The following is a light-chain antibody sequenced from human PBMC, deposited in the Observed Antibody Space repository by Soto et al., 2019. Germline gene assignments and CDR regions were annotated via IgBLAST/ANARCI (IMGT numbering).Light chain of an antibody. J-gene: IGKJ1*01. Sequence: EIVMTQSPATLSVSPGERATLSCRASQRISRNLAWYQQKPGQAPRLLIYGASTRATGIPARFSGSGSGTEFTLSISSLPSEDFAVYYCQQYYNWPRTFGQGTKVEIK. CDR2: GAS. CDR3: QQYYNWPRT. CDR1: QRISRN. V-gene: IGKV3-15*01.